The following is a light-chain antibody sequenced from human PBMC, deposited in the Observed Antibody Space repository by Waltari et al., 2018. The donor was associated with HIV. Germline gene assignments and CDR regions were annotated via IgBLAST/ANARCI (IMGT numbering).Light chain of an antibody. CDR2: GIS. CDR1: QSVSSSY. V-gene: IGKV3-20*01. J-gene: IGKJ1*01. CDR3: QQYGSSPGT. Sequence: EIVLTQSPGTLSLSPGERAILSCRASQSVSSSYLAWCQQRPGQAPRLLIYGISSRATGIPDRFSGSGSGTDFALTISILGPEDYAVYYCQQYGSSPGTFGQGTKVEI.